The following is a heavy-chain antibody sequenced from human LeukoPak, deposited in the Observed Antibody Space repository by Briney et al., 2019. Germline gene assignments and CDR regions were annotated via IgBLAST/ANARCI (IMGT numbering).Heavy chain of an antibody. J-gene: IGHJ6*02. CDR3: ARDTMTTVTIPQYYYYGMDV. Sequence: SETLSLTCAVSGGSISSSNWWSWVRQPPGKGLEWIGEIYHSGSTNYNPSLKSRVTISVDKSKNQFSLKLSSVTAADTAVYYCARDTMTTVTIPQYYYYGMDVWGQGTTVTVSS. CDR1: GGSISSSNW. V-gene: IGHV4-4*02. D-gene: IGHD4-17*01. CDR2: IYHSGST.